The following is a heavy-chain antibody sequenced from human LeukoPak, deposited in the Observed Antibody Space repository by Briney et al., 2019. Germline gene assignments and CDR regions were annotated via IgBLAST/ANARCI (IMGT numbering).Heavy chain of an antibody. Sequence: SETLSLTCTVSGGSISSRNYYWGWIRQTPGKGLEWIGSIYSSGSTYYNPSLKSPFTISVDTSKNQFSLKLSSVTAADTAIYYCASHYDILTGLAYFDYWGQGTLVTVSS. CDR1: GGSISSRNYY. CDR2: IYSSGST. J-gene: IGHJ4*02. CDR3: ASHYDILTGLAYFDY. V-gene: IGHV4-39*07. D-gene: IGHD3-9*01.